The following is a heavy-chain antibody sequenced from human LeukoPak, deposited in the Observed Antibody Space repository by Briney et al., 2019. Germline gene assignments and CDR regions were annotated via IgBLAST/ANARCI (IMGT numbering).Heavy chain of an antibody. V-gene: IGHV3-33*01. CDR1: GFTFSSYG. D-gene: IGHD4-23*01. Sequence: PGGSLRLSCAASGFTFSSYGMHWVRQAPGKGLEGVAGICYDGSNKYYADSVKGRSTISRDNSNNTLYLQMNSLRAEDTAVYYCTTVVTTPAFDYWGQGPLVTVSS. J-gene: IGHJ4*02. CDR2: ICYDGSNK. CDR3: TTVVTTPAFDY.